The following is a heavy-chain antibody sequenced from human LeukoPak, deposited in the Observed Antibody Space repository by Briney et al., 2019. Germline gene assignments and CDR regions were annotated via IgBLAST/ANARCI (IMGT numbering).Heavy chain of an antibody. V-gene: IGHV3-23*01. CDR2: ISEGVGST. Sequence: GGSLRLSCVASGFTFSDYGMGWVRQAPGKGLEWVSGISEGVGSTYYADSVKGRFTISRDNSKNTLYLQMNSLRAEDTAVYYCTKDRRITVMGGQGTLVTVSS. J-gene: IGHJ4*02. CDR1: GFTFSDYG. D-gene: IGHD3-22*01. CDR3: TKDRRITVM.